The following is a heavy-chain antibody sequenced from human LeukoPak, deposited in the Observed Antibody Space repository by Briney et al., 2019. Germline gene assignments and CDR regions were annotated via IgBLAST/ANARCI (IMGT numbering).Heavy chain of an antibody. J-gene: IGHJ4*02. V-gene: IGHV1-69*04. CDR3: ARSPEAAKNFDY. CDR2: IIPILGIA. CDR1: GYTFTSYD. Sequence: SVKVSCKASGYTFTSYDINWVRQAPGQGLEWMGRIIPILGIANYAQKFQGRVTITADKSTSTAYMELSSLRSEDTAVYYCARSPEAAKNFDYWGQGTLVTVSS.